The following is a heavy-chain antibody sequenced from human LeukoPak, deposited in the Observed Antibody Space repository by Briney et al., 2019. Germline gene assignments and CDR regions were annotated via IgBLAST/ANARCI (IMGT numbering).Heavy chain of an antibody. Sequence: GASVKVSCKASGYTFTGYYMHWVRQAPGQGLEWMGWINPNSGGTNYAQKFQGRVTMTRDTSISTAYMELSRLRSDDTAVYYCARDMSGQVSYYDSSGYYYVYWGQGTLVSVSS. D-gene: IGHD3-22*01. V-gene: IGHV1-2*02. CDR3: ARDMSGQVSYYDSSGYYYVY. CDR2: INPNSGGT. J-gene: IGHJ4*02. CDR1: GYTFTGYY.